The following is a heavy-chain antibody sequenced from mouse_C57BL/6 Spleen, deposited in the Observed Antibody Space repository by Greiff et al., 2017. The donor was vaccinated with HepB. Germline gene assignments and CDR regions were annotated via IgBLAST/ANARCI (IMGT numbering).Heavy chain of an antibody. CDR3: TRRYYDYDFDY. J-gene: IGHJ2*01. CDR1: GYTFTDYE. Sequence: VQLQQSGAELVRPGASVTLSCKASGYTFTDYEMHWVKQTPVHGLEWIGAIDPETGGTAYNQKFKGKAILTADKSSSTAYMALSSLTSEDSAGYYCTRRYYDYDFDYWGQGTTLTVSS. CDR2: IDPETGGT. V-gene: IGHV1-15*01. D-gene: IGHD2-4*01.